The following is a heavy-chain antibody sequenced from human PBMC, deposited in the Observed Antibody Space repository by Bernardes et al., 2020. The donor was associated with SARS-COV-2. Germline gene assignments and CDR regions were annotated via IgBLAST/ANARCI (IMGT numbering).Heavy chain of an antibody. CDR2: ISAYNGNR. Sequence: ASVKVSCKASGYTFTSYGISWVRQAPGQGLEWMGWISAYNGNRDYAQNFQGRVTMTTDTSTSTAYMELRSLRSDDTAVYYCARDGRSPLGSYEGHYYYGMDVWGQGTTVTVSS. V-gene: IGHV1-18*04. J-gene: IGHJ6*02. CDR1: GYTFTSYG. D-gene: IGHD3-22*01. CDR3: ARDGRSPLGSYEGHYYYGMDV.